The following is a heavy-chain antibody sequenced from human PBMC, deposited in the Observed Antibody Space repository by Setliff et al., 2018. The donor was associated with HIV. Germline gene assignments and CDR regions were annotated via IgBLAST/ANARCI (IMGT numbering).Heavy chain of an antibody. CDR3: ARELQWSRDSGREEGY. D-gene: IGHD1-26*01. V-gene: IGHV3-7*01. J-gene: IGHJ4*02. CDR2: IKQDGSEK. CDR1: GFTFSNYW. Sequence: LRLSCAASGFTFSNYWMSWVRQAPGKGLEWVANIKQDGSEKNYVDSVKGRFTISRDNAKNSLYMQMNSLRAEDTAVYYCARELQWSRDSGREEGYWGQGTLVTVSS.